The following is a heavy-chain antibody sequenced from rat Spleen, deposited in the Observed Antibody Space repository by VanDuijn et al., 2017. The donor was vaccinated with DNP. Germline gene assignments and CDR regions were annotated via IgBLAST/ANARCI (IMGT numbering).Heavy chain of an antibody. D-gene: IGHD1-2*01. Sequence: EVQLVESGGGLVQPGRSMKLSCAASGFTFSNYDMAWVRQAPTRGLEWVATISYDDGSSYYRDSVKGRFTISRDNARRTVYLQMDSLRSEDTATYYCTRLGGTHYYSSYNWFAYWGQGTLVTVSS. CDR3: TRLGGTHYYSSYNWFAY. V-gene: IGHV5-29*01. CDR1: GFTFSNYD. CDR2: ISYDDGSS. J-gene: IGHJ3*01.